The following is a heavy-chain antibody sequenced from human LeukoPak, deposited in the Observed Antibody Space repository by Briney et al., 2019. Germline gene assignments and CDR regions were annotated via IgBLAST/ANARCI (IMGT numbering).Heavy chain of an antibody. J-gene: IGHJ5*02. V-gene: IGHV3-21*01. CDR1: GFTFSTYN. CDR3: ARDQVVLVWGSYRSNWFDP. D-gene: IGHD3-16*02. Sequence: GGSLRLSCAASGFTFSTYNMNWVRQAPGKGLEWVSSISGSSSYIYYADSVKGRFSISKDNAKNSLYLQMNSLRAEDTAVYYCARDQVVLVWGSYRSNWFDPWGQGNLVTVSS. CDR2: ISGSSSYI.